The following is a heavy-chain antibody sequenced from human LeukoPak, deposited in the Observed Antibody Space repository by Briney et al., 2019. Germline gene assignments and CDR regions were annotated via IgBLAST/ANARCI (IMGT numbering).Heavy chain of an antibody. J-gene: IGHJ4*02. Sequence: ASVKVSCKASGGTFSSYAISWVRQAPGQGLEWMGWINPNSGGTNYAQKFQGRVTMTRDTSISTAYMELSRLRSDDTAVYYCARVWIRGGGGSLGYWGQGTLVTVSS. D-gene: IGHD2-15*01. CDR1: GGTFSSYA. CDR2: INPNSGGT. V-gene: IGHV1-2*02. CDR3: ARVWIRGGGGSLGY.